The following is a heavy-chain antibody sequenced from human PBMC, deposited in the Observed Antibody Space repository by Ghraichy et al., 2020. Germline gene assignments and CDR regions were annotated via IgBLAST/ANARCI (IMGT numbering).Heavy chain of an antibody. D-gene: IGHD5-24*01. CDR2: ISYDGSNK. Sequence: GGSLRLSCAASGFTFSSYAMHWVRQAPGKGLEWVAVISYDGSNKYYADSVKGRFTISRDNSKNTLYLQMNSLRAEDTAVYYCAGGEMATKGAEFDYWGQGTLVTVSS. V-gene: IGHV3-30*04. CDR3: AGGEMATKGAEFDY. CDR1: GFTFSSYA. J-gene: IGHJ4*02.